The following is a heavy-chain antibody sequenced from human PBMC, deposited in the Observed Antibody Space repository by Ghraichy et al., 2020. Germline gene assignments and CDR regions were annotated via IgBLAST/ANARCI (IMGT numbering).Heavy chain of an antibody. CDR2: ISAYNGNT. V-gene: IGHV1-18*01. J-gene: IGHJ5*02. CDR3: ARDPTLSYNWNSPYWISNNWFDP. D-gene: IGHD1-7*01. CDR1: GYTFTSYG. Sequence: ASVKVSCKASGYTFTSYGISWVRQAPGQGLEWMGWISAYNGNTNYAQKLQGRVTMTTDTSTSTAYMELRSLRSDDTAVYYCARDPTLSYNWNSPYWISNNWFDPWGQGTLVTVSS.